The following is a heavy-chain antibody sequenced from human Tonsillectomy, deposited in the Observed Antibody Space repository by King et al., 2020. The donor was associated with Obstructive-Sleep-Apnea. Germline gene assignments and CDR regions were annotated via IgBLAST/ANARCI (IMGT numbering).Heavy chain of an antibody. CDR1: GFTFSSYA. CDR2: IIGSGGST. J-gene: IGHJ4*02. CDR3: AKSTGVATRGYDY. D-gene: IGHD5-12*01. V-gene: IGHV3-23*04. Sequence: VQLVESGGGLVQPGGSLRLSCAASGFTFSSYAMSWVRQAPGKGLEWVSAIIGSGGSTYYADSVKGRFTISRDNSKNTLYLQMNSLRAEDTAGYYCAKSTGVATRGYDYWGQGTLVTVSS.